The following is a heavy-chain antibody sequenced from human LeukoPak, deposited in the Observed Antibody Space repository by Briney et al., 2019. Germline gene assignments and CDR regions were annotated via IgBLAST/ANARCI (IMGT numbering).Heavy chain of an antibody. CDR3: ARESGYCSGGSCFDAFDI. V-gene: IGHV3-7*03. CDR2: IKQDGSEK. CDR1: GFTFSSYW. Sequence: GGSLRLSCAASGFTFSSYWMSWVRQAPGKGLEWVANIKQDGSEKYYVDSVKGQFTISRDNAKNSLYLQMNSLRAEDTALYYCARESGYCSGGSCFDAFDIWGQGTMVTVSS. D-gene: IGHD2-15*01. J-gene: IGHJ3*02.